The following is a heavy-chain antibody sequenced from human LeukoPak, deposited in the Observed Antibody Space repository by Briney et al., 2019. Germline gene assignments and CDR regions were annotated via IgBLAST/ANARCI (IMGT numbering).Heavy chain of an antibody. Sequence: KRGGSGRLSCAASGFTFSSYSMNWVRQAPGKGLEWVSSISSSSSYIYYADSVKGRFTISRDNAKNSLYLQMNSLRAEDTAVYYCARANGYDYGSGGTYFDYWGQGTMVT. D-gene: IGHD3-10*01. J-gene: IGHJ4*02. V-gene: IGHV3-21*01. CDR1: GFTFSSYS. CDR2: ISSSSSYI. CDR3: ARANGYDYGSGGTYFDY.